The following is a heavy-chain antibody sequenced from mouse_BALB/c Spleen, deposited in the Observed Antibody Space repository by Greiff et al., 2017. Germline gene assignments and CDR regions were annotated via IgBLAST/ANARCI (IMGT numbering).Heavy chain of an antibody. CDR3: TREGNWDEEVFDY. CDR2: ISSGGSYT. V-gene: IGHV5-6-4*01. Sequence: DVHLVESGGGLVKPGGSLKLSCAASGFTFSSYTMSWDRQTPEKRLEWVATISSGGSYTYYPDSVKGRFTISRDNAKNTLYLQRSSLKSEDTAMYYCTREGNWDEEVFDYWGQGTTLTVSS. D-gene: IGHD4-1*01. J-gene: IGHJ2*01. CDR1: GFTFSSYT.